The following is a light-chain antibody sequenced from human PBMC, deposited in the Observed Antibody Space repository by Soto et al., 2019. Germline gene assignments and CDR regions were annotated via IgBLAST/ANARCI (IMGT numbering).Light chain of an antibody. CDR3: QSYDSSLNAYV. V-gene: IGLV1-40*01. J-gene: IGLJ1*01. Sequence: QSVLTQPPSVSGAPGQRVTISCTGSSSNIAAGFDVNWYHQVPGTAPKLLAFGNNNRPSGVPDRFSASRSGTSASLAITGLQAVDEADYYCQSYDSSLNAYVFGTGTKVTVL. CDR2: GNN. CDR1: SSNIAAGFD.